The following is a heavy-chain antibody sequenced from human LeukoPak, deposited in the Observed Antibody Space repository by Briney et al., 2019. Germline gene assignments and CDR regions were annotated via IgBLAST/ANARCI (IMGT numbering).Heavy chain of an antibody. CDR2: ISWNSGSI. V-gene: IGHV3-9*01. J-gene: IGHJ4*02. Sequence: PGRSLRLSCAASGFTFDDYAMHWVRQAPGKGLEWVSGISWNSGSIGYADSVKGRFTISRDNAKNSLYLQMNSLRAEDTAVYYCARDGEGSIAANDYWGQGTLVTVSS. CDR1: GFTFDDYA. CDR3: ARDGEGSIAANDY. D-gene: IGHD6-6*01.